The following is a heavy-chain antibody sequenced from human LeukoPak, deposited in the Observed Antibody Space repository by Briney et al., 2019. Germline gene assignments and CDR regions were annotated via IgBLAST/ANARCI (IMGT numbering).Heavy chain of an antibody. CDR3: ARGRSSGWYMRAFDI. Sequence: ASVKASCKASGYTFTSYDINWVRQATGQGLEWMGWMNPNSGNTGYAQKFQGRVTITRNTSISTAYMELSSLRSEDTAVYYCARGRSSGWYMRAFDIWGQGTMVTVSS. CDR2: MNPNSGNT. V-gene: IGHV1-8*03. D-gene: IGHD6-19*01. CDR1: GYTFTSYD. J-gene: IGHJ3*02.